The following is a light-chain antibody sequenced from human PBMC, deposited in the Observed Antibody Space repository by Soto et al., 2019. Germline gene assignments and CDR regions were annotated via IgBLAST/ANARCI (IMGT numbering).Light chain of an antibody. CDR1: SSDIGDYGY. V-gene: IGLV2-8*01. J-gene: IGLJ7*01. Sequence: QSALTQPPSASGSPGQSVTIYCTGTSSDIGDYGYVAWYQQHPGYAPKLIISEVTKRPSGVPDRFSGSKSGNTASLTVSGLQPEDEAHYYCSSYSASNNFGVFGGGTQLTVL. CDR2: EVT. CDR3: SSYSASNNFGV.